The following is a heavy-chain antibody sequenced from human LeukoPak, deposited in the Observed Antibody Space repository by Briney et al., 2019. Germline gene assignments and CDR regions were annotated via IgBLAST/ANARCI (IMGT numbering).Heavy chain of an antibody. D-gene: IGHD6-13*01. J-gene: IGHJ4*02. CDR3: ARGEAAAANDY. CDR2: INHSGST. CDR1: GGSFSGYY. V-gene: IGHV4-34*01. Sequence: SETLSLTCTVYGGSFSGYYWSWIRQPPGKGLEWIGEINHSGSTNYNPSLKSRVTISVDTSKNQFSLKLSSVTAADTAVYYCARGEAAAANDYWGQGTLVTVSS.